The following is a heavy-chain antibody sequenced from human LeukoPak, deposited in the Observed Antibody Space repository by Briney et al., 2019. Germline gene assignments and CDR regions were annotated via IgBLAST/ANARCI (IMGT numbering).Heavy chain of an antibody. CDR1: GFTFSSYS. V-gene: IGHV3-21*01. CDR3: ARAVVGATPFADY. CDR2: ISSSSSYI. D-gene: IGHD1-26*01. Sequence: GSLRLSCAASGFTFSSYSMNWVRQAPGKGLEWVSSISSSSSYIYYADSVKDRFTISRDNAKNSLYLQMNSLRAEDTAVYYCARAVVGATPFADYWGQGTLVTVSS. J-gene: IGHJ4*02.